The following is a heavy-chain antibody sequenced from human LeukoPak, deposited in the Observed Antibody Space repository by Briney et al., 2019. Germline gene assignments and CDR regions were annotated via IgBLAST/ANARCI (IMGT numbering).Heavy chain of an antibody. CDR3: ASPKTYYDFWSGQDDAFDI. V-gene: IGHV3-30-3*01. J-gene: IGHJ3*02. CDR1: GFTFSSYA. CDR2: ISYDGSNK. D-gene: IGHD3-3*01. Sequence: PGRSLRLSCAASGFTFSSYAMHWVRQAPGKGLEWVAVISYDGSNKYYADSVKGRFTISRDNSKNTLYLQMNSLRAEDTAVYYCASPKTYYDFWSGQDDAFDIWGQGTMVTVSS.